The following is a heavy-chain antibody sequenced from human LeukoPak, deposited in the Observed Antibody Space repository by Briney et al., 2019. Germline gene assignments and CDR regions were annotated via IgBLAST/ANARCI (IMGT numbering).Heavy chain of an antibody. D-gene: IGHD5-12*01. V-gene: IGHV3-23*01. Sequence: GGSLRLSCAASGFTFSSSAMSWVRQAPGKGLEWVSAISNNGGYTYYADSVQGRFTISRDNSKSTLCLQMNSLRAEDTAVYYCAKSYNGYESKPDYWGQGTLVTVSS. J-gene: IGHJ4*02. CDR3: AKSYNGYESKPDY. CDR2: ISNNGGYT. CDR1: GFTFSSSA.